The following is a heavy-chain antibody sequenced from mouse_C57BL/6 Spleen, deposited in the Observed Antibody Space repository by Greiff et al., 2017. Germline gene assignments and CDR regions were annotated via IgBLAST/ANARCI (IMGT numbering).Heavy chain of an antibody. V-gene: IGHV1-85*01. Sequence: LQESGPELVKPGASVKLSCKASGYTFTSYDINWVKQRPGQGLEWIGWIYPRDGSTKYNEKFKGKATLTVDTSSSTAYMGLHSLTSEDSAVYFCARSKGTSVVDYFDYWGQGTTLTVSS. CDR1: GYTFTSYD. J-gene: IGHJ2*01. CDR3: ARSKGTSVVDYFDY. CDR2: IYPRDGST. D-gene: IGHD1-1*01.